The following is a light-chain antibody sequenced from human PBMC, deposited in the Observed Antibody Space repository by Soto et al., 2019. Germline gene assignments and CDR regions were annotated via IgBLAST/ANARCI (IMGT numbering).Light chain of an antibody. CDR2: GAS. CDR3: QQYGSSPPIT. CDR1: HSVSSSY. J-gene: IGKJ5*01. Sequence: IVFTQSPCTLSLSPGERAALSCRASHSVSSSYLAWYQQKPGQAPRLLIYGASSRTAGIPDRFSGSGSGTDFTLTISRLEPEDFAVYYCQQYGSSPPITFGQGTRLEIK. V-gene: IGKV3-20*01.